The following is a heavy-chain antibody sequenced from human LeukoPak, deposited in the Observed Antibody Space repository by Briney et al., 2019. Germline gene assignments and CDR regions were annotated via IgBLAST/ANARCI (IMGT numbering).Heavy chain of an antibody. D-gene: IGHD3-22*01. CDR1: GGSISSYY. Sequence: SETLSLTCTVSGGSISSYYWSWIRQPPGKGLEWNGYIYTSGSTNYNPSLKSRVTISVDTSKNQFSLKLSSVTAADTAVYYCARSPQYYYDSSGYFDYWGQGTLVTVSS. V-gene: IGHV4-4*09. CDR2: IYTSGST. J-gene: IGHJ4*02. CDR3: ARSPQYYYDSSGYFDY.